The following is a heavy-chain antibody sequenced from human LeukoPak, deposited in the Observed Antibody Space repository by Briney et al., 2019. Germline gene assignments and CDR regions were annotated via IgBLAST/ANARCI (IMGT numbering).Heavy chain of an antibody. J-gene: IGHJ4*02. CDR1: GSSISSGDYY. V-gene: IGHV4-30-4*01. Sequence: PSQTLSLTCTVSGSSISSGDYYWSWIRQPPGKGLEWIGYIYYSGSTYYNPSLKSRVTISVDTSKNQFSLMLSSVTAADTAVYYCARGENYDILTGYLFDYWGQGTLVTVSS. CDR3: ARGENYDILTGYLFDY. CDR2: IYYSGST. D-gene: IGHD3-9*01.